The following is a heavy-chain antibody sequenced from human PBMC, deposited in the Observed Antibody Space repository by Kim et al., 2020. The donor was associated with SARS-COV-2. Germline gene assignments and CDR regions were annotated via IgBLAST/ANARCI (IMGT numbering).Heavy chain of an antibody. CDR3: AAEGYYDSREFDY. CDR1: GFTFSSYS. J-gene: IGHJ4*02. V-gene: IGHV3-21*01. CDR2: ISSSSSYI. D-gene: IGHD3-22*01. Sequence: GGSLRLSCAASGFTFSSYSMNWVRQAPGKGLEWVSSISSSSSYIYYADSVKGRFTISRDNAKNSLYLQMNSLRAEDTAVYYCAAEGYYDSREFDYWGQGTLVTVSS.